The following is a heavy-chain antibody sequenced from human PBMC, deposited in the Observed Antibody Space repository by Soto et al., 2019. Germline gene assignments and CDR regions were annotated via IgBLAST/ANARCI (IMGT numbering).Heavy chain of an antibody. CDR1: GGSFSGYY. Sequence: SETLSLTCAVYGGSFSGYYWSWIRQPPGKGLEWIGEINHSGSTNYNPSLKSRVTISVDTSKNQFSLKLSSVTAADTAVYYCARGGDIVVVPAASHGMDVWAKGPRSPSP. CDR2: INHSGST. CDR3: ARGGDIVVVPAASHGMDV. D-gene: IGHD2-2*01. V-gene: IGHV4-34*01. J-gene: IGHJ6*02.